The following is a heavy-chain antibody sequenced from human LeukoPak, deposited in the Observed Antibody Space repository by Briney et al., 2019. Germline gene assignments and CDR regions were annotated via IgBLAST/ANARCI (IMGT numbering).Heavy chain of an antibody. V-gene: IGHV1-2*02. D-gene: IGHD3-9*01. CDR3: ARVMSAAGTYYDILTGYYHPSYYFDY. CDR2: INPNSGGT. Sequence: GASVKVSCKASGYTFTGYYMHWVRQAPGQGLEWMGWINPNSGGTNYAQKFQGRVTMTRDTSISTACMELSRLRSDDTAVYYCARVMSAAGTYYDILTGYYHPSYYFDYWGQGTLVTVSS. J-gene: IGHJ4*02. CDR1: GYTFTGYY.